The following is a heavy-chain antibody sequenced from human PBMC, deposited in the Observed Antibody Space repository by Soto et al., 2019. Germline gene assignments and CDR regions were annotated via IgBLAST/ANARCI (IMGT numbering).Heavy chain of an antibody. CDR2: IYWDDDK. CDR1: GFSLTTSGVG. V-gene: IGHV2-5*02. CDR3: AHRVLRTVFGLVTTTAIYFDF. D-gene: IGHD3-3*01. J-gene: IGHJ4*02. Sequence: QITLNESGPTVVRPTETLTLTCRFSGFSLTTSGVGVGWSRQSPGKAPERLAVIYWDDDKRYSASLKSRLTITKDTSKNQVVLTVSDLDPTDTATYYCAHRVLRTVFGLVTTTAIYFDFWGQGTPVAVSS.